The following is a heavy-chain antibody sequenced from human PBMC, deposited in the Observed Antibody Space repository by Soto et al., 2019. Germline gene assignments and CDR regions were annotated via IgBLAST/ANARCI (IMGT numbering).Heavy chain of an antibody. Sequence: LRLSCAASGFTFSNYWMQWVRQAPGKGLVWVSRINSDGTSTTYADSVKGRFTISRDNAKNTLYLQMNSLRTEDTAVYYCVGDISGWAGWFDPWGQGTLVTVSS. D-gene: IGHD6-19*01. CDR1: GFTFSNYW. CDR2: INSDGTST. J-gene: IGHJ5*02. V-gene: IGHV3-74*01. CDR3: VGDISGWAGWFDP.